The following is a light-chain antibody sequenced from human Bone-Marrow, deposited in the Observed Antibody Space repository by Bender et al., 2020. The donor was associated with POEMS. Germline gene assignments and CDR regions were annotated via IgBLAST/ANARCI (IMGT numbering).Light chain of an antibody. CDR1: SSDGENYNL. V-gene: IGLV2-23*02. J-gene: IGLJ1*01. CDR2: DVN. CDR3: CSYAGKYV. Sequence: QSALTQSASVSGSPGQSITISCTGTSSDGENYNLVSWYQYHPGKAPKLLIYDVNKRPSGVPARFSGSKSGNTASLTISGLQAEDEADYYCCSYAGKYVFGSGTKVTVL.